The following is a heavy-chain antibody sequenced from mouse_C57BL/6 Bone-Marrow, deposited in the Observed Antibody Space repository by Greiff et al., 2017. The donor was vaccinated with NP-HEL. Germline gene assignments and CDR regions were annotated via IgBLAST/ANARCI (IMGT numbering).Heavy chain of an antibody. CDR3: ARDANGYYVGYYAMDY. V-gene: IGHV5-4*01. CDR1: GFTFSSYA. Sequence: VESGGGLVKPGGSLKLSCAASGFTFSSYAMSWVRQTPEKRLEWVATISDGGSYTYYPDNVKGRFTISRDNAKNNLYLQMSHLKSEDTAMYYCARDANGYYVGYYAMDYWGQGTSVTVSS. D-gene: IGHD2-3*01. CDR2: ISDGGSYT. J-gene: IGHJ4*01.